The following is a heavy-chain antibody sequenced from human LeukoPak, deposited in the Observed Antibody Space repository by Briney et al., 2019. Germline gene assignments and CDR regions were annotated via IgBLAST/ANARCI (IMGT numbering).Heavy chain of an antibody. CDR3: AKGNILTGPPDS. D-gene: IGHD3-9*01. Sequence: PGRSLRLSCAASGFTFSSYGMHWVRQAPGKGLEWVAVISYDGSNKYYADSVKGRFTISRDNSKNSLFLQMNSLRTEDTALYYCAKGNILTGPPDSWGQGTLVTVSS. CDR1: GFTFSSYG. V-gene: IGHV3-30*18. CDR2: ISYDGSNK. J-gene: IGHJ4*02.